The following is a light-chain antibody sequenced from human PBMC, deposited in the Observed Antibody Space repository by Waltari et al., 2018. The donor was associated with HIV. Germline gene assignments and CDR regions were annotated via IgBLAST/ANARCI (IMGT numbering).Light chain of an antibody. CDR3: ASWDASLNGWV. CDR1: TPTLGITT. J-gene: IGLJ3*02. Sequence: QSVVTHPPSVSGTPGPTVTISCSGSTPTLGITTVNWYQHLPGTAPKRLIYGNYQRPSGVPDRFSASKSGTSASLAISGLQSEDEADYYCASWDASLNGWVFGGGTKLTVL. V-gene: IGLV1-44*01. CDR2: GNY.